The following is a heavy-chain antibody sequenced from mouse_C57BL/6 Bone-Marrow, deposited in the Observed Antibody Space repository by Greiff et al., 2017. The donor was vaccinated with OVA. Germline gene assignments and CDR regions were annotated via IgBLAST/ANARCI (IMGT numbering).Heavy chain of an antibody. CDR2: IYPGSGNT. J-gene: IGHJ3*01. Sequence: VQLQQSGAELVRPGASVKLSCKASGYTFTDYYINWVKQRPGQGLEWIARIYPGSGNTYYNEKFKGKATLTAEKSSSTAYMQLSSLTSEDSAVYFCARYPSMYYYGSSYAWFAYWGQGTLVTVSA. V-gene: IGHV1-76*01. D-gene: IGHD1-1*01. CDR3: ARYPSMYYYGSSYAWFAY. CDR1: GYTFTDYY.